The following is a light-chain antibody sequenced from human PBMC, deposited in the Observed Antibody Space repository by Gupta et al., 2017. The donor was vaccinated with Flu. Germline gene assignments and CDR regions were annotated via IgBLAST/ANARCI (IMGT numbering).Light chain of an antibody. CDR1: EGNIGSNY. CDR2: EDN. J-gene: IGLJ2*01. V-gene: IGLV6-57*03. CDR3: QSYDAGYPV. Sequence: FVLTQPHSVSESPGKTVTIPCTRSEGNIGSNYVQWFQQRPGTAPPPIIYEDNQTPSGVPDRFTGSIDGSSNSASLTLSGLRPDDEADYHCQSYDAGYPVFGGGTKLTVL.